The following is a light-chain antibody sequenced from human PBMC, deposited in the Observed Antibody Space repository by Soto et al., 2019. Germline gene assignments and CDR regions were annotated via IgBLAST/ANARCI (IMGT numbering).Light chain of an antibody. J-gene: IGLJ2*01. CDR2: EDI. V-gene: IGLV2-23*01. CDR3: CSYAGGTSVV. Sequence: QSALTQPASVSGSPGQSITISGTGTSSDVGSYNLVSWYQQHPGKAPKLMIYEDIERPSGVSNRFSGSKSGNTASLTISGLQTEDEADYYCCSYAGGTSVVFGGGTKLTVL. CDR1: SSDVGSYNL.